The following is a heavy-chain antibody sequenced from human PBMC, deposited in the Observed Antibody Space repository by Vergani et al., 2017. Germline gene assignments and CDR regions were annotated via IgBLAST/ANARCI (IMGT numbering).Heavy chain of an antibody. V-gene: IGHV3-73*02. J-gene: IGHJ4*02. D-gene: IGHD4-17*01. CDR2: IRSKANSYAT. CDR3: TRHTRYGEFGPPDY. Sequence: EVQLVESGGGLVQPGGSLKLSCAASGFTFSGSAMHWVRPASGKGGGWVGRIRSKANSYATAYAALVKGRLTISRDDSKNTAYLQMNSLKTEDTAGYYWTRHTRYGEFGPPDYWGQGTLVTDSS. CDR1: GFTFSGSA.